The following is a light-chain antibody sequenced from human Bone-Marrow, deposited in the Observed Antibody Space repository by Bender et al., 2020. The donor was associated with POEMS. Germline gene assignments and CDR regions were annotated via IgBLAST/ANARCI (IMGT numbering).Light chain of an antibody. Sequence: QSALTQPASVSGSPGQSITISCTGTSSDLGDYNFVSWYQRHPGKAPKLMIYDVSNRPSGVSNRFSGSKSGNTASLTISGLQAEDEADYYCCSYARSSPPVIFGGGAKLTVL. CDR2: DVS. J-gene: IGLJ2*01. V-gene: IGLV2-14*03. CDR3: CSYARSSPPVI. CDR1: SSDLGDYNF.